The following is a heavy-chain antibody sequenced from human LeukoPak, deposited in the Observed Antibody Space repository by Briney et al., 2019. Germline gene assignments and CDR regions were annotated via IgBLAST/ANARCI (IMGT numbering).Heavy chain of an antibody. CDR2: IYYSGST. Sequence: SETLSLTCTVSGGSISSGGYYWSWIRQHPGKGMEWIGYIYYSGSTYYSPSLKSRVTISVDTSKNQFSLKLSPVTAADTAVYYCARVGDYYGSGSYYVDYWGQGTLVTVSS. V-gene: IGHV4-31*03. D-gene: IGHD3-10*01. CDR3: ARVGDYYGSGSYYVDY. J-gene: IGHJ4*02. CDR1: GGSISSGGYY.